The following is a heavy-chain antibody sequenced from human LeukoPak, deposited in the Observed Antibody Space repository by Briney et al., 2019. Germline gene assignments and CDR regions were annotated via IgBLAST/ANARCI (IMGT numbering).Heavy chain of an antibody. J-gene: IGHJ4*02. CDR3: ARDLYYDSSGYYPNFDY. D-gene: IGHD3-22*01. V-gene: IGHV1-69*05. CDR1: GGTFSSYA. CDR2: IIPIFGTA. Sequence: ASVKVSCKASGGTFSSYAISWVRQAPGQGLEWMGGIIPIFGTANYAQKFQGRVTITTDESTSTAYMELSSLRSEDTAVYYCARDLYYDSSGYYPNFDYWGQGTLVTVSS.